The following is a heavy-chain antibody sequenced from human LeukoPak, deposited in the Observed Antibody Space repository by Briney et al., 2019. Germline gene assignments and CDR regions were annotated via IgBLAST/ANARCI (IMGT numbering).Heavy chain of an antibody. CDR3: ARVPAPYYYYYYMDV. V-gene: IGHV1-18*01. CDR2: ISGYNGNT. Sequence: ASVKVSCKASGYTFTSYGISWVRQAPGQGLEWMGWISGYNGNTIYAQKLQGRVTMTTDTSTSTAYMELRSLRSDDTAVYYRARVPAPYYYYYYMDVWGKGTTVTISS. CDR1: GYTFTSYG. J-gene: IGHJ6*03.